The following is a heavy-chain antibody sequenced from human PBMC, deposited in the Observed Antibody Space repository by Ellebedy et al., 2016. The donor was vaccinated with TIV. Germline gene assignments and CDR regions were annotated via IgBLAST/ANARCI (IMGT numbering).Heavy chain of an antibody. CDR1: GFTFSTYT. Sequence: GESLKISXAASGFTFSTYTMNWVRQAPGEGLEWVSSISSTSSYTYYADSVKGRFTISRDNAENSLYLQMNSLRAEDTAMYYCARDFRGNNWNDLLDYWGQGTLVTVSS. J-gene: IGHJ4*02. CDR3: ARDFRGNNWNDLLDY. D-gene: IGHD1-20*01. CDR2: ISSTSSYT. V-gene: IGHV3-21*01.